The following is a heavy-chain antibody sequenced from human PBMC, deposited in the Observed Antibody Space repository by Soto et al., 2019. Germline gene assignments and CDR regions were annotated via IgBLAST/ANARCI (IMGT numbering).Heavy chain of an antibody. CDR1: GGTFSSYA. CDR2: IIPIFGTA. CDR3: ARELLPISGTEITMVREANLYYYYYGMDV. D-gene: IGHD3-10*01. Sequence: QVQLVQSGAEVKKPGSSVKVSCKASGGTFSSYAISWVRQAPGQGLEWMGGIIPIFGTANYAQKFQGRVTSTTEESTRTAYMELSSLQSEDTAVYYCARELLPISGTEITMVREANLYYYYYGMDVWGQGTTVTVS. J-gene: IGHJ6*02. V-gene: IGHV1-69*01.